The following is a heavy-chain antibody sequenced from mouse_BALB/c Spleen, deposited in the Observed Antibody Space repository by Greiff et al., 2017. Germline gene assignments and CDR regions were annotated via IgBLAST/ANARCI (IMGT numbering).Heavy chain of an antibody. CDR1: GFTFSSFG. D-gene: IGHD3-2*01. J-gene: IGHJ3*01. Sequence: EVKLVESGGGLVQPGGSRKLSCAASGFTFSSFGMHWVRQAPEKGLEWVAYISSGSSNIYYADTVKGRSTIARDNPKNTLFLQMTRLRSEDTAVYYCARGRCDRTAWFAYWGQGTLVTVSA. CDR2: ISSGSSNI. V-gene: IGHV5-17*02. CDR3: ARGRCDRTAWFAY.